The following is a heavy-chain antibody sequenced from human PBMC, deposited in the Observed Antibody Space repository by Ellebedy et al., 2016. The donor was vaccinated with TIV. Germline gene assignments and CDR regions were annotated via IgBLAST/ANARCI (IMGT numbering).Heavy chain of an antibody. CDR2: IFSGGST. CDR3: ARGLSSWYDYFYYYMDV. CDR1: GGSANSGDFY. D-gene: IGHD6-13*01. Sequence: SETLSLXXTVSGGSANSGDFYWSWIRQPATKRLEWIGRIFSGGSTNYNPSLNSRVSMSLDTAKSQFSLNLSSVTAADTAMYYCARGLSSWYDYFYYYMDVWGEGTTVTVAS. J-gene: IGHJ6*03. V-gene: IGHV4-61*02.